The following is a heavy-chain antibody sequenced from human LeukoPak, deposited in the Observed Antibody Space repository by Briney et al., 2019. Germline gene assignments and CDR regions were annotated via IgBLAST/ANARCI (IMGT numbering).Heavy chain of an antibody. Sequence: GRSLRLSCVASGFTFTTYAMNWVRWAPGKGLEWVSGISGSGGSTYRADSVKGRFTISRDNSKTTVYLQMNSLRADDTAVYYCATGFRAAAGKYYFDFWGQGTLVTVSS. J-gene: IGHJ4*02. V-gene: IGHV3-23*01. CDR1: GFTFTTYA. D-gene: IGHD6-13*01. CDR2: ISGSGGST. CDR3: ATGFRAAAGKYYFDF.